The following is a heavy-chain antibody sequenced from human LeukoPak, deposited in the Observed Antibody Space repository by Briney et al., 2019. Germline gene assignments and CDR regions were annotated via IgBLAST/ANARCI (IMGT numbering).Heavy chain of an antibody. CDR2: TYTSGST. D-gene: IGHD6-19*01. Sequence: SETLSLTCTVSGGSISSNYWTWIRQPAGKGLEWIGRTYTSGSTNYNPSLKSRVTMSVDTSKNQFSLKLTCMTAADTAVYYCARGGKKAVAGKMNDYWGQGTLVTVSS. CDR3: ARGGKKAVAGKMNDY. J-gene: IGHJ4*02. CDR1: GGSISSNY. V-gene: IGHV4-4*07.